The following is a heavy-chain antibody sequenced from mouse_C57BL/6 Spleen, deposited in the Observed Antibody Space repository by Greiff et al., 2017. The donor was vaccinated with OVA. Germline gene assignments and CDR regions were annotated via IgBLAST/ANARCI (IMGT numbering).Heavy chain of an antibody. CDR3: ARGVYYGNWGNFDY. CDR2: IHPNSGST. D-gene: IGHD2-1*01. V-gene: IGHV1-64*01. J-gene: IGHJ2*01. CDR1: GYTFTSYW. Sequence: VQLQQPGAELVKPGASVKLSCKASGYTFTSYWMHWVKQRPGQGLEWIGMIHPNSGSTNYNEKFKSKATLTVDKSSSTAYMQLSSLTSEDSAVYYCARGVYYGNWGNFDYWGQGTTLTVSS.